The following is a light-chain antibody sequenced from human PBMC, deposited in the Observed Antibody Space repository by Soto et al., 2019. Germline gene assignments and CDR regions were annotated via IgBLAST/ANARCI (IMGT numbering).Light chain of an antibody. CDR1: QGIRTD. V-gene: IGKV1-17*01. CDR2: AAS. Sequence: DIQMPQSPSSLSASVGARVTITFRASQGIRTDLGWYQQKPVKAPKRLIYAASSLQSGVPSRFSRSGSGTEFTLTISSLQPEEFETYYCVQHNSAPLTFGGGTKVESK. J-gene: IGKJ4*01. CDR3: VQHNSAPLT.